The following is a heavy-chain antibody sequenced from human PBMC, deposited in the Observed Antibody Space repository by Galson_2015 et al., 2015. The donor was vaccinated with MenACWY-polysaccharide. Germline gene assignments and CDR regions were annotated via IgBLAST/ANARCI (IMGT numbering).Heavy chain of an antibody. CDR1: GFTFSSFW. V-gene: IGHV3-7*01. CDR3: ARDPLDSSGYTRGSVFDL. D-gene: IGHD3-22*01. Sequence: SLRLSCAASGFTFSSFWMSWVRQAPGKGLEWVAIIKQDGSEKYYVDSVKGRFSISRGNAKNSLYLQMNSLRSEDTAVYYCARDPLDSSGYTRGSVFDLGGRGTLVTVSS. J-gene: IGHJ2*01. CDR2: IKQDGSEK.